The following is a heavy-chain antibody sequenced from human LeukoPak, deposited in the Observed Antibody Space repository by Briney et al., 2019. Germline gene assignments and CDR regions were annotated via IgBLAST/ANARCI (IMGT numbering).Heavy chain of an antibody. CDR2: ISDSGGTT. J-gene: IGHJ4*02. CDR1: GFTISNYA. CDR3: AKRSTGV. D-gene: IGHD7-27*01. V-gene: IGHV3-23*01. Sequence: GGSLRLSCAASGFTISNYAMTCVRQAPGRGLEWVSAISDSGGTTYYADSVKGSFTISRDNSENTLYLQMNSLKDEDTAVYYCAKRSTGVWGQGTLVTVSS.